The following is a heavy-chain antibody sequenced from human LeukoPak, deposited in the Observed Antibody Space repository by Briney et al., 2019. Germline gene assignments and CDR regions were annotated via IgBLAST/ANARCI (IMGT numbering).Heavy chain of an antibody. CDR2: INRDGRST. CDR3: ARGNSYGMDV. J-gene: IGHJ6*02. Sequence: GRSLRLSCAASGFTFSSYRMHWVRQAPGKGLVWVSSINRDGRSTSYADSVKGRFTISRDNAENTAHLQMNSLRAEDTAVYYCARGNSYGMDVWGQGTTVTVSS. V-gene: IGHV3-74*01. CDR1: GFTFSSYR.